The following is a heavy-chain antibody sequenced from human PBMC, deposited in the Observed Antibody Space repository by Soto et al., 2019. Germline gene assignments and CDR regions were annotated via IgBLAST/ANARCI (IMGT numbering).Heavy chain of an antibody. CDR1: GFTFGDYA. CDR3: EKPHTTSGWYVTTDY. CDR2: ISWNSGSI. V-gene: IGHV3-9*01. J-gene: IGHJ4*02. D-gene: IGHD6-19*01. Sequence: PGGSLRLSCAASGFTFGDYAMQWVRQAPGKGLEWVSAISWNSGSIDYADSVKGRFTISRDNAKNSLYLQMNSLRAEDTALYYCEKPHTTSGWYVTTDYWGQGTRVTVYS.